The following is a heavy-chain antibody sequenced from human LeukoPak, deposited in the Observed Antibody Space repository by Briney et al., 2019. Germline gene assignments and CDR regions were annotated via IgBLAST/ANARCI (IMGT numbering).Heavy chain of an antibody. J-gene: IGHJ4*02. CDR1: GFTFSTSG. D-gene: IGHD5-18*01. CDR2: ISGGGGGT. CDR3: AKRDTGYYFDY. Sequence: GGSLRLSCEASGFTFSTSGMGWVRQAPGRGLEWVSSISGGGGGTYYAGSVKGRFTISRDNSKNTLYLQMYSLRAEDTALYYCAKRDTGYYFDYWGQGTLVTVSS. V-gene: IGHV3-23*01.